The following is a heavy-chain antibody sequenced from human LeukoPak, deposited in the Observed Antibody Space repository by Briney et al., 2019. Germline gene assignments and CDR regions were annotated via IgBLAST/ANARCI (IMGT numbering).Heavy chain of an antibody. Sequence: GGSLRLSCAASGFTFSSYAMSWVRKAPGKGLEWVSAISGSGGSTYYADSVKGRFTISRDNSKNTLYLQMNSLRAEDTAVYYCAKDPDYDILTGSHYFDYWGQGTLVTVSS. D-gene: IGHD3-9*01. CDR1: GFTFSSYA. CDR3: AKDPDYDILTGSHYFDY. CDR2: ISGSGGST. J-gene: IGHJ4*02. V-gene: IGHV3-23*01.